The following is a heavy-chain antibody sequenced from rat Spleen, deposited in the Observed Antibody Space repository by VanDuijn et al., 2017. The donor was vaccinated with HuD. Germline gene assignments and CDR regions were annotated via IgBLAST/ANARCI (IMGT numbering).Heavy chain of an antibody. Sequence: EVQLVESGGGLVQSGRSLKLSCVASGFTFDNYWMTWIRQAPTKGLEWVARISYDGSSTYYRDSVKGRFTISRDNAKSILYLQMDSLRSEDTATYYCASLMYTPDYLGVMDVWGQGTLVTVSS. CDR3: ASLMYTPDYLGVMDV. V-gene: IGHV5-29*01. J-gene: IGHJ3*01. CDR2: ISYDGSST. CDR1: GFTFDNYW. D-gene: IGHD1-6*01.